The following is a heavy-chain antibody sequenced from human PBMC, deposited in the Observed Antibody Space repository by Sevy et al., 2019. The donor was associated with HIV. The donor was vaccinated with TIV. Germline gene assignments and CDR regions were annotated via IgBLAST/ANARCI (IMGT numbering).Heavy chain of an antibody. CDR3: ATAPGYYDSAPFDY. CDR2: IKSKIDCETT. Sequence: GGSLRLSCAVSGFTFNNAWMNWVRQAPGTGLQWVGHIKSKIDCETTDYAAPVKGRFTISRDDSKNTLFLQMNSLKIEDTAVYYCATAPGYYDSAPFDYWGPGTLVTVSS. CDR1: GFTFNNAW. D-gene: IGHD3-22*01. J-gene: IGHJ4*02. V-gene: IGHV3-15*01.